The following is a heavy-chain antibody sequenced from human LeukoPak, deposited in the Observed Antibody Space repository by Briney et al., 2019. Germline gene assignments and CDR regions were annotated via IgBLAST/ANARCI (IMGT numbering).Heavy chain of an antibody. Sequence: GGSLRLSCAASGFTFSSYGMHWGRQAPGKGLVWVSRINSDGTSTTYADSVKGRFTISRDKAKNTLYLQMNSLRAEDTAVYYCARGRDWFDPWGQGTLVTVSS. CDR3: ARGRDWFDP. J-gene: IGHJ5*02. CDR2: INSDGTST. V-gene: IGHV3-74*01. CDR1: GFTFSSYG.